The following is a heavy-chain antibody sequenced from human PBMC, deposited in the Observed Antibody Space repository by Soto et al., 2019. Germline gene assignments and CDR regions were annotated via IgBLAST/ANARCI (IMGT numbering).Heavy chain of an antibody. V-gene: IGHV4-4*02. CDR3: TRARYYDFWSGYHCNYYYYYGMDV. CDR1: GGSISGSDW. J-gene: IGHJ6*02. Sequence: SETLSLTCAVSGGSISGSDWWNWVRQPPGKGLEWIGEIFHSDRPRYSPSLKSRVTISVDKSKNQFSLKLSSVTAADTAVYYCTRARYYDFWSGYHCNYYYYYGMDVWGQGTTVTVS. D-gene: IGHD3-3*01. CDR2: IFHSDRP.